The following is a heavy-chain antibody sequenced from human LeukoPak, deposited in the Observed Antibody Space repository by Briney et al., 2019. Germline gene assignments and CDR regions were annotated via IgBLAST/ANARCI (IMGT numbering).Heavy chain of an antibody. J-gene: IGHJ5*02. Sequence: GESLKISCNASGHSFVRHWIGWVRQMPGKGLEWMGIIYPGDSDTRYSPSFQGQVTISADKSISTAYLQWSSLKASDTAMYYCARSPYGSRSGWFDPWGQGTLVTVSS. V-gene: IGHV5-51*01. D-gene: IGHD3-22*01. CDR3: ARSPYGSRSGWFDP. CDR1: GHSFVRHW. CDR2: IYPGDSDT.